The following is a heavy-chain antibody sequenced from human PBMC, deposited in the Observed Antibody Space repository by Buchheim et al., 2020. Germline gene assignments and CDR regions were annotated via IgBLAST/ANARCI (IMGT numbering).Heavy chain of an antibody. CDR3: ARDQDSSGYYMGFFDY. D-gene: IGHD3-22*01. CDR2: IWYDGSNK. J-gene: IGHJ4*02. V-gene: IGHV3-33*01. CDR1: GFILSNYG. Sequence: QVHLVESGGGVVQPGRSLRLSCVASGFILSNYGMHWARQAPGKGLEWVAVIWYDGSNKYYGDSVKGRFTISRDKSKNTLYLQMNSLRAEDTAVYYCARDQDSSGYYMGFFDYWGQGTL.